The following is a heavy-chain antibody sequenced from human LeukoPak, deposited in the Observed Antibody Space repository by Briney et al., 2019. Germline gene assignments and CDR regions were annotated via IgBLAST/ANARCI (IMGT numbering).Heavy chain of an antibody. CDR3: ARGYVTMAPDY. V-gene: IGHV3-21*01. J-gene: IGHJ4*02. CDR2: IGPGPSHT. Sequence: PGGSLRLSCAASGFTFNTYGMNWVRRAPGKGLEWLSYIGPGPSHTYYADSVRGRFVISRDDAKSSLYLQMSSLRAEDTAVYYCARGYVTMAPDYGGLGTLVTVSS. D-gene: IGHD3-10*02. CDR1: GFTFNTYG.